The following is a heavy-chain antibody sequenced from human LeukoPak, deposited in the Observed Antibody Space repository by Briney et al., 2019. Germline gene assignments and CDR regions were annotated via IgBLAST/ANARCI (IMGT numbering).Heavy chain of an antibody. CDR1: GFTFSSYW. V-gene: IGHV3-74*01. CDR3: AREDSSGWYYY. Sequence: GGSLRLSCAASGFTFSSYWMHWVRHAPGKGLVWVSRINSDGSSTSYADSVKGRFTISRDNAKNTLYLQMNSLRAEDTAVYYCAREDSSGWYYYWGQGTLVTVSS. D-gene: IGHD6-19*01. J-gene: IGHJ4*02. CDR2: INSDGSST.